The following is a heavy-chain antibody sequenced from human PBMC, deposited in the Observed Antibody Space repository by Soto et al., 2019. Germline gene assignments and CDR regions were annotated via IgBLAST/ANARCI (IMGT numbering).Heavy chain of an antibody. D-gene: IGHD6-6*01. Sequence: SETLSLTCTVSGGSISSGDYYWSWIRQPPGKGLEWIGYIYYSGSTYYNPSLKSRVTISVDTSKNQFSLKLSSVTAADTAVYYCARDTHFGIAARPDYYYYYGMDVWGQGTTVTVSS. CDR2: IYYSGST. V-gene: IGHV4-30-4*01. CDR1: GGSISSGDYY. J-gene: IGHJ6*02. CDR3: ARDTHFGIAARPDYYYYYGMDV.